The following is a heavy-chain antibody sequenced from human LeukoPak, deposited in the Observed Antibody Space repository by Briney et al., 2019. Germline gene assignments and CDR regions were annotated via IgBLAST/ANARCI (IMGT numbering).Heavy chain of an antibody. D-gene: IGHD6-13*01. V-gene: IGHV4-30-4*01. CDR2: IYYSGST. CDR3: ARGRLAAAGTYFDY. J-gene: IGHJ4*02. Sequence: SETLSLTCTVSGGSISSGDYYWSWIRQPPGKGLGWIGYIYYSGSTYYNPSLKSRVTISVDTSKNQFSLKLSSVTAADTAVYYCARGRLAAAGTYFDYWGQGTLVTVSS. CDR1: GGSISSGDYY.